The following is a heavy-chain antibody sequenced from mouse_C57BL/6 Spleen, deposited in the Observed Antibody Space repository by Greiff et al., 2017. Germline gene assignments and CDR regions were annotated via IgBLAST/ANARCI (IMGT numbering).Heavy chain of an antibody. CDR1: GYSFTSGYS. CDR2: ISYDGSN. Sequence: EVPLVESGPGLVKPSHSLSLTCSVTGYSFTSGYSWNWIRQFPGNQLECMGYISYDGSNNYNPSLKNKISITRDTSTNPFFQKLNSVTTEDTATYYCARNSTYDYDMMDYWGQGTSGTVSS. CDR3: ARNSTYDYDMMDY. D-gene: IGHD2-4*01. J-gene: IGHJ4*01. V-gene: IGHV3-6*01.